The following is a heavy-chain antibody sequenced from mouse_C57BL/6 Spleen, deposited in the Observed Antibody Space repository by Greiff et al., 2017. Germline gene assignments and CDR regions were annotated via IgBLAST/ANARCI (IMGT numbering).Heavy chain of an antibody. CDR2: ISRGSSTI. J-gene: IGHJ4*01. V-gene: IGHV5-17*01. CDR1: GFTFSDYG. CDR3: ARKFDYAMDY. Sequence: VQLQQSGGGLVKPGGSLKLSCAASGFTFSDYGMHWVRQAPEKGLEWVAYISRGSSTIYYADTVKGRFTISRDNAKKTLFLQMTSLRSEDTAMYYCARKFDYAMDYWGQGTSVTVSS.